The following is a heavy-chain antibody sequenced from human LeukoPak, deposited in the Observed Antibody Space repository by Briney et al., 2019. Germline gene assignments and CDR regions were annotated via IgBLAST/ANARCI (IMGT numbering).Heavy chain of an antibody. CDR3: AGALGTKGDTAMYGY. Sequence: ASVTVSCKPYRYTFTDHYMHWVRQPPGPGLGWMGWINPNSGETNHARNVQGSVTLRRDTSIRPTYMERSRLRSNDAAMYYCAGALGTKGDTAMYGYWGQGTLVTVAS. V-gene: IGHV1-2*02. J-gene: IGHJ4*02. CDR1: RYTFTDHY. D-gene: IGHD5-18*01. CDR2: INPNSGET.